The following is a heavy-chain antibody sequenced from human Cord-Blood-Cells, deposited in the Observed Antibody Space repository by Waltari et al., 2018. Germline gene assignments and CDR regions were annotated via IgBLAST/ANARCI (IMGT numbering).Heavy chain of an antibody. CDR3: ARGVGCTNGVCYTGAFDI. CDR2: INNGGRT. Sequence: QVQLQQWGAGLLKPSETLSLTYAVYGGSSSGYYWSWIRQPPGKGLEGIGEINNGGRTNTNPSLRGRVTMSGDTSKTQFSLKLSSVTAADTAVYYCARGVGCTNGVCYTGAFDIWGQGTMVTVSS. J-gene: IGHJ3*02. D-gene: IGHD2-8*01. CDR1: GGSSSGYY. V-gene: IGHV4-34*01.